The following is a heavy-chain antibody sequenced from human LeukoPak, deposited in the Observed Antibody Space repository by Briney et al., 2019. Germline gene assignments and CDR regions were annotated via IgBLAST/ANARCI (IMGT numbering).Heavy chain of an antibody. J-gene: IGHJ5*01. D-gene: IGHD3-3*01. CDR3: VKGFLEWVPDS. CDR1: DVSFSDFY. V-gene: IGHV4-34*01. Sequence: PSQTLCLTCAVSDVSFSDFYWSWIRQPPGKGLEWIGEISHGGRTNYNPSLESQVTISVDTSKNHFSLKLTSVSAADTAVYYCVKGFLEWVPDSWGQGTLVAVSS. CDR2: ISHGGRT.